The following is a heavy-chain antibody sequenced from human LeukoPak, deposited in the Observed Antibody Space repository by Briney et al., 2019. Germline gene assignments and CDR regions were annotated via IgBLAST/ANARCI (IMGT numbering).Heavy chain of an antibody. D-gene: IGHD6-19*01. CDR3: ARDALSSGWYEGDY. CDR1: GGTFSSYA. V-gene: IGHV1-69*04. Sequence: SVKVSCKASGGTFSSYAISWVRQAPGQGLEWMGRIIPILGIANYAQKFQGRVTVTADKSTSTAYMELSSLRSEDTAVYYCARDALSSGWYEGDYWGQGTLVTVSS. J-gene: IGHJ4*02. CDR2: IIPILGIA.